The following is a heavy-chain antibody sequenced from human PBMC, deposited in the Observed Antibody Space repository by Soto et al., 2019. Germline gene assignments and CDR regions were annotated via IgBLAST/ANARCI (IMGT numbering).Heavy chain of an antibody. CDR1: GFTFSRFG. Sequence: QVQLVESGGGVVQPGRSLRLSCAASGFTFSRFGMHWVRQAPGKGLEWLAVIWFDGSSTYYGDSVKGRFTISRDNSKNTLYLHMNSLRVEDTAVYFCASDTSILAEWLQHWGQGTLVTVSS. V-gene: IGHV3-33*01. CDR3: ASDTSILAEWLQH. D-gene: IGHD3-3*02. CDR2: IWFDGSST. J-gene: IGHJ1*01.